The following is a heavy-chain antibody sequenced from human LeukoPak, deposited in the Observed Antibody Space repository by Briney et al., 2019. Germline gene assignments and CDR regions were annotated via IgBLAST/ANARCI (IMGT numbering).Heavy chain of an antibody. CDR1: GFTFSSYA. J-gene: IGHJ4*02. CDR2: IRNDGSNK. D-gene: IGHD2-21*02. V-gene: IGHV3-30*02. CDR3: AKGVKHIVVVTAQHYFDY. Sequence: PGGSLRLSCAASGFTFSSYAMSWVRQAPGKGLEWVTFIRNDGSNKYYADSVKGRFTISRDNSKNTLYLQMNTLRAEDTAVYYCAKGVKHIVVVTAQHYFDYWGQGTLVTVSS.